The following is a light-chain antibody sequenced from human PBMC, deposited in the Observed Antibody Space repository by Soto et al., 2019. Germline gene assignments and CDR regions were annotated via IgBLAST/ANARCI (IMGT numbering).Light chain of an antibody. J-gene: IGKJ1*01. CDR3: QQGYSTPWT. Sequence: DIQMTQSPSTLSASVGDRVTITGLASQTITRWMAWYQQKPGKAPKLLIYDASTLQSGAPSRFSGSGSGTDFTLTINSLQPEDFATYYCQQGYSTPWTFGQGTKVDIK. CDR2: DAS. V-gene: IGKV1-39*01. CDR1: QTITRW.